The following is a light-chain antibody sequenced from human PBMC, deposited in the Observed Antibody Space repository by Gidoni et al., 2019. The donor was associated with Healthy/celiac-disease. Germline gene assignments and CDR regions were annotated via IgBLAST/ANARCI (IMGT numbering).Light chain of an antibody. CDR2: DAS. V-gene: IGKV1-33*01. CDR1: QDISNY. Sequence: DIQMTQSPSSLSASVGDRVTITCQASQDISNYLNWYQQKPGKAPKLLIYDASNFETGVPSRFSGSGSGTDFTFTISSLQTEDIATYYCQQYDNLPRTFGQGTKVEIK. J-gene: IGKJ1*01. CDR3: QQYDNLPRT.